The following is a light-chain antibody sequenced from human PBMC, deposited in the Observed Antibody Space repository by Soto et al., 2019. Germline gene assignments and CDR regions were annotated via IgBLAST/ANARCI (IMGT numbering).Light chain of an antibody. V-gene: IGLV1-40*01. CDR2: GNF. CDR3: QSYDSSLSGYV. Sequence: QSVLTQPPSVSGAPGQRVTISCTGSISNIGAGYDVHWYQQLPGTAPKLLIYGNFNRPSGVPDRFSASKSVTSASLALTGLXXXXXXDYYCQSYDSSLSGYVFGTGTKLTV. CDR1: ISNIGAGYD. J-gene: IGLJ1*01.